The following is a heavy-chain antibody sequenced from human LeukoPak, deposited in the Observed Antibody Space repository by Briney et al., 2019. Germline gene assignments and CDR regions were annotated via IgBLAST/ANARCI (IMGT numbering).Heavy chain of an antibody. CDR3: ARHVRIWFGSYYMDV. D-gene: IGHD3-10*01. J-gene: IGHJ6*03. V-gene: IGHV4-34*01. Sequence: PSETLSLTCAVYGGSFRGYYWSWIRQPPGKGLEWVGEINHSGSTNYNPSLKSRVTISVDTSKNQFSLKLSSVTAADTAVYYCARHVRIWFGSYYMDVWGKGTTVTISS. CDR2: INHSGST. CDR1: GGSFRGYY.